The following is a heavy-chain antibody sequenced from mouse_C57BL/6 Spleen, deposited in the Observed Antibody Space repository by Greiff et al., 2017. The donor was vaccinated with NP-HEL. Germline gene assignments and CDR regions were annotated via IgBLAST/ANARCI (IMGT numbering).Heavy chain of an antibody. V-gene: IGHV5-17*01. CDR2: LSSFLLPL. CDR3: ARKGLRRTHYFDY. D-gene: IGHD2-2*01. J-gene: IGHJ2*01. Sequence: EVKLVESGGGLVKPCLSLKLSCSSSFFPFLSSFLPFFLPSPSPFLSFFSSLSSFLLPLYYADTVKGRFTISRDNAKNTLFLQMTSLRSEDTAMYYCARKGLRRTHYFDYWGQGTTLTVSS. CDR1: FFPFLSSF.